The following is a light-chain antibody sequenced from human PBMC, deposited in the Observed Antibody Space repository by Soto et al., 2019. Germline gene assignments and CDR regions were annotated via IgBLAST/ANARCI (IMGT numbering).Light chain of an antibody. J-gene: IGKJ1*01. V-gene: IGKV3-15*01. CDR1: QSVSSN. CDR2: GAS. Sequence: EIVMTQSPATLSVSPGERATLSCRASQSVSSNLAWYQQKPGQAPRLLIYGASTRATGIPARFSGSGSGTEFTLTISSLQSEDFAVYYCQQYKKWPTFGQGTKV. CDR3: QQYKKWPT.